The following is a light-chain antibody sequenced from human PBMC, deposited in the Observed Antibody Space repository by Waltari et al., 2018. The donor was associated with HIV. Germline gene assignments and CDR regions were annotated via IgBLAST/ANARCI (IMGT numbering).Light chain of an antibody. Sequence: DIQMTQSPSSLSASVGDRVTITCRASQSISSYLNWYQQKPGKVPKLLIYAASSLQSGVPSRFSGSGSGTDFTLTISSLQPEDFATYYCQQSYSTPCFGQGTKLEIK. V-gene: IGKV1-39*01. J-gene: IGKJ2*03. CDR3: QQSYSTPC. CDR1: QSISSY. CDR2: AAS.